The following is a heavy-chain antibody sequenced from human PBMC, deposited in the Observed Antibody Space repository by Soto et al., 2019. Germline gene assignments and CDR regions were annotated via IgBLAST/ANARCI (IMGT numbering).Heavy chain of an antibody. J-gene: IGHJ6*02. CDR1: GYTFTSYA. Sequence: GASVKVSCKASGYTFTSYAMHWVRQAPGQSLEWMGWINAGNCNTKYSQKFHGRFTITRDTSASTAYMELSSLRSEDTAVYYCARDWATDYGMDVWGQGTTVTVSS. V-gene: IGHV1-3*01. CDR3: ARDWATDYGMDV. D-gene: IGHD5-12*01. CDR2: INAGNCNT.